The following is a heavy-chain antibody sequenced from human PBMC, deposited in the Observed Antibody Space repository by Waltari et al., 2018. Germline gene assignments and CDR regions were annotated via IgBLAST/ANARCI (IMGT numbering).Heavy chain of an antibody. CDR1: GFTFSSYG. Sequence: QVQLVESGGGVVQPGRSLRLSCAASGFTFSSYGMHWVRQAPGKGLEWVAVIWYDGSNKYYADSVKCRFTISRDNSKNTLYLQMNSLRAEDTAVYYCAPRGLEGSLGYWGQGTLVTVSS. D-gene: IGHD3-10*01. CDR2: IWYDGSNK. V-gene: IGHV3-33*01. CDR3: APRGLEGSLGY. J-gene: IGHJ4*02.